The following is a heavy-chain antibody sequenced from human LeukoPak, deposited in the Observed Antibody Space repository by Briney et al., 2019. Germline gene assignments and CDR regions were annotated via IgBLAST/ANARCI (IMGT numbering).Heavy chain of an antibody. J-gene: IGHJ4*02. V-gene: IGHV4-61*08. Sequence: SETLSLTCTVSGGSVSSDGYYWSWIRQPPGKGLEWIGYISFSGNTNYNPSLKSRVTISLDTSKNQFSLKLSSVTAADTAVYYCARHGGSYDFDFWGQGTLVTVSS. CDR2: ISFSGNT. CDR3: ARHGGSYDFDF. D-gene: IGHD1-26*01. CDR1: GGSVSSDGYY.